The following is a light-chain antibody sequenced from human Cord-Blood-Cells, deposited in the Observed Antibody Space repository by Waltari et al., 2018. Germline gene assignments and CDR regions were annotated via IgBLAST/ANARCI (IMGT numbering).Light chain of an antibody. V-gene: IGKV1-5*01. J-gene: IGKJ1*01. CDR3: QQYNSYWT. CDR2: DAS. Sequence: DIQMTQSPSTLSASVGDRVTITCRASQSISSWLAWYQQKPGKAPKLLSYDASSLESGVPTRFSSIGSGTEFTLTISSLQPDDFATYYCQQYNSYWTFCQGTKVEIK. CDR1: QSISSW.